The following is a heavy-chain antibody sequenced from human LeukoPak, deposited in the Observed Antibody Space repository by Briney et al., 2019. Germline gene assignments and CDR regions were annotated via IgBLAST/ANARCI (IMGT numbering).Heavy chain of an antibody. CDR2: FDYNSGRI. Sequence: GGSLRLSCAVSGFTFVNYAIHWVRQAPGKGLEWVSGFDYNSGRIDYADSVKGRFTISGDNAKNSLYLQMNSLRVEDTALYYCTKDVTPGGADVWGQGTTVTVSS. V-gene: IGHV3-9*01. CDR3: TKDVTPGGADV. J-gene: IGHJ6*02. D-gene: IGHD1-14*01. CDR1: GFTFVNYA.